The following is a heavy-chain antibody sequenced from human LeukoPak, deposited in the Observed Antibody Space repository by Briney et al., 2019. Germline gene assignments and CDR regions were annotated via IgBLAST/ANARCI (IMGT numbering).Heavy chain of an antibody. Sequence: SETLSLTCTVSGGSISSGSYYWSWIRQPAGKGLEWIGRIYTSGSTNYNPSLKSRVTISVDTSKNQFSLKLSSVTAADTPVYYCASMEYYYDSSGYHQLGYYFDYWGQGTLVTVSS. J-gene: IGHJ4*02. CDR3: ASMEYYYDSSGYHQLGYYFDY. D-gene: IGHD3-22*01. CDR1: GGSISSGSYY. V-gene: IGHV4-61*02. CDR2: IYTSGST.